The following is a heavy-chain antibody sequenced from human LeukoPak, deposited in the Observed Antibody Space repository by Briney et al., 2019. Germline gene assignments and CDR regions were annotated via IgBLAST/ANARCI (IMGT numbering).Heavy chain of an antibody. CDR1: GYTFTSYG. CDR2: ISAYNGNT. D-gene: IGHD2-2*01. CDR3: AREYCSSTSCEPIDY. Sequence: ASVKVSCEASGYTFTSYGISWVRQAPGQGLEWMGWISAYNGNTNYAQKLQGRVTMTRDTSTSTAYMELRSLRSDDTAVYYCAREYCSSTSCEPIDYWGQGTLVTVSS. J-gene: IGHJ4*02. V-gene: IGHV1-18*01.